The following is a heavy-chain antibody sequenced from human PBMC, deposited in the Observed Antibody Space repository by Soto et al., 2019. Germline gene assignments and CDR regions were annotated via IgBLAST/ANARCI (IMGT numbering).Heavy chain of an antibody. J-gene: IGHJ6*02. CDR3: ARSQGSSTSLEIYYYYYFGMDV. CDR1: GGTFSSYA. Sequence: QVQLVQSGAEVKKPGSSVKVSCKASGGTFSSYAISWVRQAPGQGLEWMGGIIPISGTANYAQKSQGRVTITADESTSTAYIELSSLRSEDTAVYYCARSQGSSTSLEIYYYYYFGMDVWGQGTTVTVSS. CDR2: IIPISGTA. D-gene: IGHD2-2*01. V-gene: IGHV1-69*01.